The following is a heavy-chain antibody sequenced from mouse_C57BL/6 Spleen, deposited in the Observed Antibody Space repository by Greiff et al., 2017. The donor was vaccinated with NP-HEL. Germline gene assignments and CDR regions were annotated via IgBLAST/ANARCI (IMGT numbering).Heavy chain of an antibody. Sequence: QVQLQQSGAELVKPGASVKISCKASGYAFSSYWMNWVKQRPGTGLEWIGQIYPGDGDTNYNGKFKVKATLTADKSSSTAYMQLSSLTSEDSAVYFCATAQAPLFAYWGQGTLVTVSA. V-gene: IGHV1-80*01. CDR2: IYPGDGDT. D-gene: IGHD3-2*02. CDR3: ATAQAPLFAY. J-gene: IGHJ3*01. CDR1: GYAFSSYW.